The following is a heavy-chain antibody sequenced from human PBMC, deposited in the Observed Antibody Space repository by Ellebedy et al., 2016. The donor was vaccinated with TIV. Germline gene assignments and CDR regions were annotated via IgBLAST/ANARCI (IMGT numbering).Heavy chain of an antibody. CDR2: IDGSASST. V-gene: IGHV3-23*01. CDR3: ARSYSSGWYQASFDI. D-gene: IGHD6-19*01. Sequence: GESLKISCAASGFTFSGYAMSWVRQAPGKGLEWISAIDGSASSTVYADSVKGRFTISRDNSKNTLYLQMNSLRAEDTALYYCARSYSSGWYQASFDIWGQGTMVTVSS. J-gene: IGHJ3*02. CDR1: GFTFSGYA.